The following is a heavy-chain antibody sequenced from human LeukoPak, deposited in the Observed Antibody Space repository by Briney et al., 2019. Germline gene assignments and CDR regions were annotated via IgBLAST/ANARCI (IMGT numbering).Heavy chain of an antibody. J-gene: IGHJ4*02. V-gene: IGHV4-39*01. Sequence: SETLSLTCTVSGGSISSSSYYWDWIRQPRGKGLEWIGSMYYSGTTYYNPSLKSRVTIFVDTSKNQFSLKLSSVTAADTAVYYCARHNVAATLFDYWGQGTLITVSS. CDR2: MYYSGTT. D-gene: IGHD2-15*01. CDR3: ARHNVAATLFDY. CDR1: GGSISSSSYY.